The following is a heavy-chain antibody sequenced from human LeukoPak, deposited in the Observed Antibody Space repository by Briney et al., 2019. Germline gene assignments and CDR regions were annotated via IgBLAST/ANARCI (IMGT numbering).Heavy chain of an antibody. Sequence: PSETLSLTCTVSGDSISSYYRSWIRQPPGKGLEWIGYIYYSGSTNYNPSLKSRVTISVDTSKNQFSLKLSSVTAADTAVYYCARKVVVTDAFDYWGQGTLVTVSS. CDR3: ARKVVVTDAFDY. CDR1: GDSISSYY. CDR2: IYYSGST. V-gene: IGHV4-59*01. D-gene: IGHD2-21*02. J-gene: IGHJ4*02.